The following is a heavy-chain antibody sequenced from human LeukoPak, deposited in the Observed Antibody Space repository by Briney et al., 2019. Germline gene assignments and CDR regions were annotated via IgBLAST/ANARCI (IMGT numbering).Heavy chain of an antibody. CDR2: IKEDGGEI. Sequence: GGSLRLSCEASAFTFSSYWMSWVRQAPGKGLGWVANIKEDGGEINYVDSVKGRFTISRDNAKNSLFLQMNSLRVEDTAVYYCARDRGYSTFDYWGQGNLVTVSS. D-gene: IGHD4-23*01. CDR1: AFTFSSYW. V-gene: IGHV3-7*01. CDR3: ARDRGYSTFDY. J-gene: IGHJ4*02.